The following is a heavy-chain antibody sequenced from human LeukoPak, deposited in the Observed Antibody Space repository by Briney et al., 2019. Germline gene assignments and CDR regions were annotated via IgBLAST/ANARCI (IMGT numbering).Heavy chain of an antibody. CDR1: GYTFTSYA. J-gene: IGHJ6*02. D-gene: IGHD3-10*01. V-gene: IGHV1-3*01. Sequence: ASVKVSCKASGYTFTSYAMHWVRQAPGQRLEWMGWINAGNGNTKYSQKFQGRVTITRDTSASTAYMELSSLRSEDTAVYYCAREITMVRGAPRGMDVWGQGTTVTVS. CDR2: INAGNGNT. CDR3: AREITMVRGAPRGMDV.